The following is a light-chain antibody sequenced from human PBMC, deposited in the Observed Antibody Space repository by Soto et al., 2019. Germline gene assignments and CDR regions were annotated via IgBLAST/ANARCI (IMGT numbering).Light chain of an antibody. V-gene: IGKV3-20*01. J-gene: IGKJ1*01. Sequence: EIVLTQSPGTLSFSPGERATLSCRASQSLNNNFLAWYQKKPGQAPRLLNYGASTRATVIPDRFSGRGSGTDFTLTISRLEPGDFAMYYCQQYDNIPRTFGQGTKVEVK. CDR2: GAS. CDR3: QQYDNIPRT. CDR1: QSLNNNF.